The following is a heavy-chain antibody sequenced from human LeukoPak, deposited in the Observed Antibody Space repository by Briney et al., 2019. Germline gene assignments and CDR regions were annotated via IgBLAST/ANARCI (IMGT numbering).Heavy chain of an antibody. Sequence: SETLSLTCTVSGGSISSSSYYWGWLRQPPGTGLEWIGSIYHSGSTYYNPSLKSRVTISVDTSKNQFSLKLSSVTAADTAVYYCARVLPVTIFGVVNYFDYWGQGTLVTVSS. CDR1: GGSISSSSYY. J-gene: IGHJ4*02. D-gene: IGHD3-3*01. CDR3: ARVLPVTIFGVVNYFDY. CDR2: IYHSGST. V-gene: IGHV4-39*07.